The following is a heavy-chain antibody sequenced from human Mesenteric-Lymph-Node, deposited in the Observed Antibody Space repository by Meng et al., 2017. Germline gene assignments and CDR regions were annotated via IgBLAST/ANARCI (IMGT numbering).Heavy chain of an antibody. D-gene: IGHD4-17*01. CDR2: INHSGST. CDR1: GGSLSGYY. CDR3: ARRYGASAYNWFDP. J-gene: IGHJ5*02. Sequence: QGQLQESGPGLVKPSETLSLTCAVYGGSLSGYYWSWIRQPPGKGLEWIGEINHSGSTNYNPSLKSRVTISVDTSKNQFSLKLSSVTAADTAVYYCARRYGASAYNWFDPWGQGTLVTVSS. V-gene: IGHV4-34*01.